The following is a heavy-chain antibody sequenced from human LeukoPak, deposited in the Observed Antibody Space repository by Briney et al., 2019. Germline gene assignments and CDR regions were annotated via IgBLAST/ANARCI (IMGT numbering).Heavy chain of an antibody. J-gene: IGHJ4*02. CDR1: GYTFTSYD. V-gene: IGHV1-8*03. CDR2: MNPNSGNT. CDR3: ARGQWELSPDFDY. D-gene: IGHD1-26*01. Sequence: GASVKVSCXASGYTFTSYDINWVRQATGQGLAWMGWMNPNSGNTGYAQKFQGRVTITRNTSISTAYMELSSLRSDDTAVYYCARGQWELSPDFDYWGQGTLVTVSS.